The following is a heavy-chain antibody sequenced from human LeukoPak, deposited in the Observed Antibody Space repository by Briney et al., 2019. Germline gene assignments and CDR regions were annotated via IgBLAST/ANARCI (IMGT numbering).Heavy chain of an antibody. V-gene: IGHV1-8*01. D-gene: IGHD5-12*01. J-gene: IGHJ4*02. CDR1: GYTFTSYD. CDR2: MNPNSGNT. Sequence: ASVKVSCKASGYTFTSYDINWVRQATGQGLEWMGWMNPNSGNTGYAQKFQGRVTMTRNTSISTAYMELSRLRSDDTAVYYCARDKSTGIVATRIDYWGQGTLVTVSS. CDR3: ARDKSTGIVATRIDY.